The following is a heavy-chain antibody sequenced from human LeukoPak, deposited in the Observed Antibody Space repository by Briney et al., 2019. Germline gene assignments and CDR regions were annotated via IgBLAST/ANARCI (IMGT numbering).Heavy chain of an antibody. Sequence: SETLSLTCTVSGGSISSYYWSWIRQPPGKGLEWIGYIYYSGSTNYNPSLKSRVTISVDTSKNQFSLKLSSVTAADTAVYYCARETSQKGAHYMDVWGKRDHGHHLL. J-gene: IGHJ6*03. CDR3: ARETSQKGAHYMDV. D-gene: IGHD3-16*01. CDR2: IYYSGST. CDR1: GGSISSYY. V-gene: IGHV4-59*01.